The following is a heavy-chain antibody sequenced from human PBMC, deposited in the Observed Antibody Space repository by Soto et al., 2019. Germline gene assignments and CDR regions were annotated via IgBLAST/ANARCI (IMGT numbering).Heavy chain of an antibody. CDR2: IYYSGST. D-gene: IGHD3-3*01. CDR1: GGSISSYY. J-gene: IGHJ6*02. Sequence: SETLSLTCTVSGGSISSYYWSWIRQPPGKGLEWIGYIYYSGSTNYNPSLKSRVPISVDTSKNKFSLKLSSVTAEDTDVYYCARALGKPYDFWSRYPYYYYYYGMDVWGQQKTVT. CDR3: ARALGKPYDFWSRYPYYYYYYGMDV. V-gene: IGHV4-59*01.